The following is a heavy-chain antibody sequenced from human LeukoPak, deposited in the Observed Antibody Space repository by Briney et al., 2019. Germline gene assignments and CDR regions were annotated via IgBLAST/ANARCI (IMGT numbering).Heavy chain of an antibody. J-gene: IGHJ4*02. D-gene: IGHD3-10*01. CDR1: GGSFSGYY. Sequence: PSETLSLTCAVYGGSFSGYYWSWIRQPPGKGLEWIGEINHSGSTNYNPSLKSRVTISVDTSKNQFSLKLSSVTAADTAVYYCARDPHYGSGIYYFDYWGQGTLVTVSS. CDR3: ARDPHYGSGIYYFDY. CDR2: INHSGST. V-gene: IGHV4-34*01.